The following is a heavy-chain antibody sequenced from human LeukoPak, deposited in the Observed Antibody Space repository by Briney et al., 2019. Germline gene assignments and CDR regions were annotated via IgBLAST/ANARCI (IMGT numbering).Heavy chain of an antibody. CDR3: ARVHTERVWFGELQYYFDY. D-gene: IGHD3-10*01. CDR2: ISSSSSYI. V-gene: IGHV3-21*01. J-gene: IGHJ4*02. Sequence: PGGSLRLSCAASGFTFSSYSMNWVRQAPGKGLEWVSSISSSSSYIYYADSVKGRFTISRDNAKNSLYLQMNSLRAEDTAVYYCARVHTERVWFGELQYYFDYWGQGTLVTVSS. CDR1: GFTFSSYS.